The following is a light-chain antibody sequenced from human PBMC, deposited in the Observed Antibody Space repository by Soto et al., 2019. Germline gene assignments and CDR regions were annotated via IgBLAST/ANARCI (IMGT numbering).Light chain of an antibody. Sequence: EIVLTQSPATLSLSPGERATLSCRASQSIGRFLAWYQHKPGQAPRLLIYDASNRATGIPARFSASGSETDLTLTISSLEPEDFAVYYCQQRSSRPREISFGQGTRLEIX. CDR2: DAS. CDR3: QQRSSRPREIS. CDR1: QSIGRF. J-gene: IGKJ5*01. V-gene: IGKV3-11*01.